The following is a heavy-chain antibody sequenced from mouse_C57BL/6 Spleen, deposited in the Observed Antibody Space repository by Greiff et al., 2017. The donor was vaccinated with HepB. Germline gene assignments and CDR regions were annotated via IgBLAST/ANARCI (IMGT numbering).Heavy chain of an antibody. V-gene: IGHV1-4*01. CDR1: GYTFTSYT. CDR3: AREPQTAQATGFAY. J-gene: IGHJ3*01. D-gene: IGHD3-2*02. Sequence: VMLVESGAELARPGASVKMSCKASGYTFTSYTMHWVKQRPGQGLEWIGYINPSSGYTKYNQKFKDKATLTADKSSSTAYMQLSSLTSEDSAVYYCAREPQTAQATGFAYWGQGTLVTVSA. CDR2: INPSSGYT.